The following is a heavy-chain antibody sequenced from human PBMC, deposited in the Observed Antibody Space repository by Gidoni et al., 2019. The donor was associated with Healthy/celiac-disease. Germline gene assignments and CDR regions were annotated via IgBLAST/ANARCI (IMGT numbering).Heavy chain of an antibody. J-gene: IGHJ5*02. D-gene: IGHD3-10*01. V-gene: IGHV1-69*01. CDR1: GGTFSSYA. CDR3: AVNYPRLLLFFGWFDP. CDR2: IIPIFGTA. Sequence: VQLVQSGAEVKKPGSSVKVSCKASGGTFSSYAISWVRQAPGQGLEWMGGIIPIFGTANYAQKFQGRVTITAVESTSTAYMELSSLRSEDTAVDYCAVNYPRLLLFFGWFDPWGQGTLVTVSS.